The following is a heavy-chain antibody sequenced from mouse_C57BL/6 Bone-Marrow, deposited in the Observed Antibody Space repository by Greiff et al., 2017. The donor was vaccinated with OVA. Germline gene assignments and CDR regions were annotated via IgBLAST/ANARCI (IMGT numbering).Heavy chain of an antibody. D-gene: IGHD1-1*01. Sequence: EVMLVESGGGLVQPGGSMKLSCAASGFTFSDAWMDWVRQSPEKGLEWVAEIRNKANNHATYYAESVKGRFTISRDDSKSSVYPQMNSLRAEDTGIYYCTRGYYYGSSYVGYFDVWGTGTTVTVSS. J-gene: IGHJ1*03. CDR3: TRGYYYGSSYVGYFDV. V-gene: IGHV6-6*01. CDR1: GFTFSDAW. CDR2: IRNKANNHAT.